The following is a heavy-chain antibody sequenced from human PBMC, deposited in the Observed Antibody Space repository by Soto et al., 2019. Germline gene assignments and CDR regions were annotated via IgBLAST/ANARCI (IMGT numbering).Heavy chain of an antibody. CDR2: ISSSSSTI. V-gene: IGHV3-48*02. Sequence: GGCLRLSGAASGFTFSSYSMNWVRQAPGKGLEWVSYISSSSSTIYYADSVKGRFTISRDNAKNSLYLQMNSLRDEDTAVYYCARVPISSSSFDYWGQGTLVTVSS. J-gene: IGHJ4*02. CDR3: ARVPISSSSFDY. CDR1: GFTFSSYS. D-gene: IGHD6-6*01.